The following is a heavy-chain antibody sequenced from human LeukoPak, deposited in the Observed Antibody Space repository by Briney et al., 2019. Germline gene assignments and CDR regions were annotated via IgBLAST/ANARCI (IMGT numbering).Heavy chain of an antibody. CDR2: ISGSGGST. Sequence: AGGSLRLSCAASGFTFSSYAMSWVRQAPGKGLEWVSVISGSGGSTYYADSVKGRFTISRDNSKNTLYLQMNSLRAEDTAVYYCTTGYVVTSDAFDIWGQGTMVTVSS. CDR1: GFTFSSYA. D-gene: IGHD3-16*01. J-gene: IGHJ3*02. V-gene: IGHV3-23*01. CDR3: TTGYVVTSDAFDI.